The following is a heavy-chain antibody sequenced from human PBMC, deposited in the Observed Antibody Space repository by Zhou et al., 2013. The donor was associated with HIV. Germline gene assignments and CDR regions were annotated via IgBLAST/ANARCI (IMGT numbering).Heavy chain of an antibody. CDR1: GYILTGFG. J-gene: IGHJ6*03. CDR2: ISSYRGHT. V-gene: IGHV1-18*01. Sequence: QVQLVQSGPEVKTPGASVKVSCKASGYILTGFGISWVRQAPGQGLEWMGWISSYRGHTNYAQKLQGRVSVTTDTSTNTAYMELRSLRSDDTAVYFCARALSASWIGGGFFYMDVWGKGTTVTVS. CDR3: ARALSASWIGGGFFYMDV. D-gene: IGHD2-15*01.